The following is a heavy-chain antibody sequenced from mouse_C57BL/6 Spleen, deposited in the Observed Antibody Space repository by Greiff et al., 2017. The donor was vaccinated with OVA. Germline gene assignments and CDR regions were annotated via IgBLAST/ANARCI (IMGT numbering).Heavy chain of an antibody. CDR1: GYTFTDYY. V-gene: IGHV1-19*01. Sequence: EVQLQQPGPVLVKPGASVKMSCKASGYTFTDYYMNWVKQSHGKSLEWIGVINPYNGGTSYNQKFKGKATLTVDKSSSTAYMELNSLTSEDAAVYYCAKPGDGNSYYYAIDYWGQGTSVTVSS. D-gene: IGHD2-1*01. CDR2: INPYNGGT. CDR3: AKPGDGNSYYYAIDY. J-gene: IGHJ4*01.